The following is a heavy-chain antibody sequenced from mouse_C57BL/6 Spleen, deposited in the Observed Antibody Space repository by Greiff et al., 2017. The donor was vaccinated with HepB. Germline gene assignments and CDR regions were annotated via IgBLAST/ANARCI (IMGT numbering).Heavy chain of an antibody. CDR1: GYTFTSYT. J-gene: IGHJ2*01. D-gene: IGHD2-4*01. Sequence: QVQLQQSGAELARPGASVKMSCKASGYTFTSYTMHWVNQRPGRGLEWIGYINPSSGYTKYNQKFKDKATLTADKSSSTAYMQLSSLTSEDSAVYYCARPYDYNYFDYWGTGTTLTVSS. CDR2: INPSSGYT. V-gene: IGHV1-4*01. CDR3: ARPYDYNYFDY.